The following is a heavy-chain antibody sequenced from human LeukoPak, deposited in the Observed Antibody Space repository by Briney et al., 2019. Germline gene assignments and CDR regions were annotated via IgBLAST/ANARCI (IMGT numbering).Heavy chain of an antibody. V-gene: IGHV3-48*04. Sequence: SYISEGSRTIYYADSVKGRFTISRDNTQNSLYLQMSSLRAEDTAVYYCARGRAWELLGVDYWGQGTLVTVSS. CDR3: ARGRAWELLGVDY. CDR2: ISEGSRTI. D-gene: IGHD1-26*01. J-gene: IGHJ4*02.